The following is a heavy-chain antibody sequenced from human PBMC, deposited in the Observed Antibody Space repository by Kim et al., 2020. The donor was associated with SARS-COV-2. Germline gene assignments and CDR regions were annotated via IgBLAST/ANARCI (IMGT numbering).Heavy chain of an antibody. CDR2: ISNDETYQ. J-gene: IGHJ4*02. Sequence: GGSLRLSCAASGFSFSSRGIHWVRQAPGKGLEWVAVISNDETYQNYADSVRGRFTISRDNSKNTVDLQINSLRVEDTAVYYCARAREKSFDYWGQGTLVTVSS. CDR3: ARAREKSFDY. V-gene: IGHV3-30*03. CDR1: GFSFSSRG.